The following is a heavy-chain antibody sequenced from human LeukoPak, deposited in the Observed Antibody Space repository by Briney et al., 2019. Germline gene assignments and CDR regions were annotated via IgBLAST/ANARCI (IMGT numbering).Heavy chain of an antibody. CDR3: ASGIAVAGGPLFDY. D-gene: IGHD6-19*01. Sequence: PSETLSLTCAVYGGSFSGYYWSWIRQPPGKGLEWIGEINHSGSTNYNPSLKSRVTISLDTSKNQFSLKLSSVTAADTAVYYCASGIAVAGGPLFDYWGQGTLVTVSS. J-gene: IGHJ4*02. V-gene: IGHV4-34*01. CDR1: GGSFSGYY. CDR2: INHSGST.